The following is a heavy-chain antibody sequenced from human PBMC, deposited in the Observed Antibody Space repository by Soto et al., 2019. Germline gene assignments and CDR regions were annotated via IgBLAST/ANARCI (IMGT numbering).Heavy chain of an antibody. CDR2: ISSSGTTI. CDR3: VRDHDGSNF. Sequence: SWLRQAPGKGLEWLSYISSSGTTIYYADSVKGRFTISRDNAKNSLYLQMNSLRAEDTAVYYCVRDHDGSNFWGQGTLVTVSS. D-gene: IGHD3-22*01. J-gene: IGHJ4*02. V-gene: IGHV3-11*01.